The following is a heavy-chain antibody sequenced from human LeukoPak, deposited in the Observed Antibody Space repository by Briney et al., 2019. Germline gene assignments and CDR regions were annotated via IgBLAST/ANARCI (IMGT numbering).Heavy chain of an antibody. J-gene: IGHJ2*01. D-gene: IGHD3-10*01. CDR1: GGSFSGYY. V-gene: IGHV4-34*01. Sequence: SETLSLTCAVYGGSFSGYYWSWIRQPPGKGLEWIGEINHSGSTNYNPSLTSRVTISVDTSKNQFSLKLSSVTAADTAVYYCARGRGYENWYFDLWGRGTLVSVSS. CDR2: INHSGST. CDR3: ARGRGYENWYFDL.